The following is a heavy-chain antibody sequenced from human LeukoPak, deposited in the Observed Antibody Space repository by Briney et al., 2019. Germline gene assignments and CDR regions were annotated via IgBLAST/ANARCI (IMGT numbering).Heavy chain of an antibody. V-gene: IGHV4-39*01. Sequence: SETLSITCTVSGGSISSSSYYWGWIRQPPGKGLEWIGSIYYSGSTYYNPSLKSRVTISVDTSKNQFSLKLSSVTAADTAVYYCARHPTLRYFDWLSSVGAFDIWGQGTMVTVSS. CDR1: GGSISSSSYY. D-gene: IGHD3-9*01. CDR3: ARHPTLRYFDWLSSVGAFDI. CDR2: IYYSGST. J-gene: IGHJ3*02.